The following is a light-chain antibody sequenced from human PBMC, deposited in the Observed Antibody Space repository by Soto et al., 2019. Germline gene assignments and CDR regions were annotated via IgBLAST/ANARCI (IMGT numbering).Light chain of an antibody. CDR3: QHYNNWPRT. CDR1: QSVRRN. J-gene: IGKJ1*01. Sequence: EIVMTQSPATLSVSPGERVNLSCRASQSVRRNLAWYQQKPGQAPRLLIYGASTRATGIPARFSGSGSGTEFTLTISSLQSEDFAVYYCQHYNNWPRTFGQGTKVEIQ. V-gene: IGKV3-15*01. CDR2: GAS.